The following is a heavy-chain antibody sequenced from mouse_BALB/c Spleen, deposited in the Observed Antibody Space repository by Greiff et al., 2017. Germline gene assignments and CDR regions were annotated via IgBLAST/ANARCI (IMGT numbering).Heavy chain of an antibody. Sequence: LQESGAELVRPGTSVKISCKASGYTFTNYWLGWVKQRPGHGLEWIGDIYPGGGYTNYNEKFKGKATLTADTSSSTAYMQLSSLTSEDSAVYFCGYGNYYAMDYWGQGTSVTVSS. CDR3: GYGNYYAMDY. J-gene: IGHJ4*01. CDR1: GYTFTNYW. CDR2: IYPGGGYT. D-gene: IGHD2-1*01. V-gene: IGHV1-63*02.